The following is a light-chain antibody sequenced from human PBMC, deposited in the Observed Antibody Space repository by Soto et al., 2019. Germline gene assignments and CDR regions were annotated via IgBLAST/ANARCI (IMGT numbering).Light chain of an antibody. Sequence: QPVLTQSPSASGTPGQRVTISCSGSTSNIGSNTVNWYQHLPGTGPKLLLYGNDQRPSGVPDRFSVSKSGASASLAISGLQSEDEAEYYCAAWDDSLNGVIFGGGTKLTVL. CDR1: TSNIGSNT. CDR3: AAWDDSLNGVI. V-gene: IGLV1-44*01. CDR2: GND. J-gene: IGLJ2*01.